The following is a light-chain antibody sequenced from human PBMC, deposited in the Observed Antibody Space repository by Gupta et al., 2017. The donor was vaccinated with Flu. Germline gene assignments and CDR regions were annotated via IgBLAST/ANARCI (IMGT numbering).Light chain of an antibody. Sequence: DLVMTQSPDSLTVSLGVRVTINCKSNQSVLYSSNNKNYLAWYQQKPGQPPKLLIYCASTRESGVPDRFSGSGSGTDFTLTISSLQAEDVAVYYCHQYYSTPSFGQGTKVEIK. J-gene: IGKJ1*01. CDR1: QSVLYSSNNKNY. CDR2: CAS. V-gene: IGKV4-1*01. CDR3: HQYYSTPS.